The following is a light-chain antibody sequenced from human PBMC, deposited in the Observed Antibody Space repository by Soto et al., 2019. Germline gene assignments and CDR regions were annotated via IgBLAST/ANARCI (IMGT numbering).Light chain of an antibody. CDR3: QQFSSYPRT. CDR1: QGISSY. CDR2: AAS. V-gene: IGKV1-9*01. Sequence: DIQLTQSPSFLSASVGDRVTITCRASQGISSYLAWYQQKPGKAPKLLIYAASTLQSGVPSRFSGSGSGTDFTLTISSLQPEDFASYYCQQFSSYPRTSGQGTKLEIK. J-gene: IGKJ2*01.